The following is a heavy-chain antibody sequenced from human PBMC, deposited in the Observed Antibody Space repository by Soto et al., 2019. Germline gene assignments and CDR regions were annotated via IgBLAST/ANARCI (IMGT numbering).Heavy chain of an antibody. CDR2: ISAYNGNT. Sequence: GASVKVSCKASGYTFTSYGISWVRQAPGQGLEWMGWISAYNGNTNYAQKLQGRVTMTTDTSTSTAYMELRSLRSDDTAVYYCARASYYDFWSGYIPTYYYGMDVWGQGTTVTVSS. J-gene: IGHJ6*02. CDR1: GYTFTSYG. D-gene: IGHD3-3*01. V-gene: IGHV1-18*01. CDR3: ARASYYDFWSGYIPTYYYGMDV.